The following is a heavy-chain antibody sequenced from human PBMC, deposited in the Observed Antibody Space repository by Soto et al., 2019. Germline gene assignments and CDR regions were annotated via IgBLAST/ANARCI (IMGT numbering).Heavy chain of an antibody. J-gene: IGHJ4*02. D-gene: IGHD3-22*01. Sequence: TSETLSLTCTVSGGSIRDYYWGWIRQSPGKGLEWIGYIYYTGTTKYNPSLKSRVTISVDSSKNQFSLKLDSVTAADTAVYYCARLGGYYHAFDSWGQGTLLTVSS. CDR1: GGSIRDYY. CDR2: IYYTGTT. V-gene: IGHV4-59*08. CDR3: ARLGGYYHAFDS.